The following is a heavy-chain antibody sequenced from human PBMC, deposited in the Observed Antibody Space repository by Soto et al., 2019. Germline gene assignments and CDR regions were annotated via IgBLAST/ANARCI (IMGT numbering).Heavy chain of an antibody. CDR2: INPSGDYT. CDR1: GYTFINYY. V-gene: IGHV1-46*03. D-gene: IGHD3-22*01. J-gene: IGHJ4*02. Sequence: ASVKVSFKASGYTFINYYIHWVRQAPGQGLEWMGIINPSGDYTNSAQKFQDRLTMTKDTSTTTVYMELSSLKSVDTVMYYCARGFSDSSDYIPDYWGQGTLVTVSS. CDR3: ARGFSDSSDYIPDY.